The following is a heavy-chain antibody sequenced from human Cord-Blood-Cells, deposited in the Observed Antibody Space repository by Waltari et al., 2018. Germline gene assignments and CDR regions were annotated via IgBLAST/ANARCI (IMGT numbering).Heavy chain of an antibody. CDR1: GGSISSGGSY. D-gene: IGHD3-10*01. V-gene: IGHV4-31*03. CDR2: IYYSGST. Sequence: QVQLQESGPGLVKPSQTLSLTCTVSGGSISSGGSYWSWIRQHPGTGLEWIGYIYYSGSTYYNPSLKSRVTISVDTSKNQFSLKLSSVTAADTAVYYCARALSDVWFRESGDAFDIWGQGTMVTVSS. CDR3: ARALSDVWFRESGDAFDI. J-gene: IGHJ3*02.